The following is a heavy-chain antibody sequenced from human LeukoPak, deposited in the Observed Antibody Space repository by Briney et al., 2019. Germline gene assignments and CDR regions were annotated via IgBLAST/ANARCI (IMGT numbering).Heavy chain of an antibody. Sequence: GGSLRLSCAASGFTFSSYGMHWVRQAPGKGLEWVAVIWYDGSNKYYADSVKGRFTISRDNSKNTLYLQMNSLRAEDTAVYYCARDMHYYGMDVWGQGTTVTVSS. CDR3: ARDMHYYGMDV. CDR2: IWYDGSNK. V-gene: IGHV3-33*01. D-gene: IGHD2-2*01. J-gene: IGHJ6*02. CDR1: GFTFSSYG.